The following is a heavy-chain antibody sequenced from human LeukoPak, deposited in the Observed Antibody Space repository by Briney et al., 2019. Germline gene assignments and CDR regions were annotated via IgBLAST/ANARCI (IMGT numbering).Heavy chain of an antibody. CDR2: ISSSGSTI. V-gene: IGHV3-48*03. J-gene: IGHJ6*04. CDR1: GFTFSSYE. CDR3: AELGITMIGGV. D-gene: IGHD3-10*02. Sequence: GGSLRLSCAASGFTFSSYEMNWVRQAPGKELEWVSYISSSGSTIYYADSVKGRFTISRDNAKNSLYLQMNSLRAEDTAVYYCAELGITMIGGVWGKGTTVTVSS.